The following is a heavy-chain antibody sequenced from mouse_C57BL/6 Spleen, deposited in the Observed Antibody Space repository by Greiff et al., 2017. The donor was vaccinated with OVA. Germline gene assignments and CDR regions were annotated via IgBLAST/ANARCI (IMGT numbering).Heavy chain of an antibody. CDR2: IDPSDSYT. Sequence: QVQLQQPGAELVMPGASVKLSCKASGYTFTSYWMHWVKQRPGQGLEWIGEIDPSDSYTNYNQKFKGKSTLTVDKSSSTAYMQLSSLTSEDTADYYCERRGNYYAMDYWGQGTSVTVSS. CDR3: ERRGNYYAMDY. V-gene: IGHV1-69*01. CDR1: GYTFTSYW. J-gene: IGHJ4*01. D-gene: IGHD2-1*01.